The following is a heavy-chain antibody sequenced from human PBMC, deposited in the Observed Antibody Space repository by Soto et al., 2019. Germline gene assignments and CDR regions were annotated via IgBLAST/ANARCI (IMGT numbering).Heavy chain of an antibody. CDR1: GYTFTSYA. CDR3: TLALVGATRFDY. J-gene: IGHJ4*02. CDR2: INAGNGNT. V-gene: IGHV1-3*01. D-gene: IGHD1-26*01. Sequence: QVQLVQSGAEVKKPGASVKVSCKASGYTFTSYAMHWVRQAPGQRLEWMGWINAGNGNTKYSQKFQGRVTITGDTSASTAYMELSSLRSEDTAVYYCTLALVGATRFDYWGQGTLVTVSS.